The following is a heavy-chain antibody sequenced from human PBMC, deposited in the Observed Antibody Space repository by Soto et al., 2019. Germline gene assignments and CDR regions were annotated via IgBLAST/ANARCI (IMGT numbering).Heavy chain of an antibody. CDR2: ISAYNGNT. Sequence: ASVKVSCKASGYTFTSYGISWARQAPGQGLEWMGWISAYNGNTNYAQKLQGRVTMTTDTSTSTAYMELRSLRSDDTAVYYCATYMEWFKPQHGYYFDYWGQGTLVTVSS. D-gene: IGHD3-3*01. CDR1: GYTFTSYG. V-gene: IGHV1-18*01. CDR3: ATYMEWFKPQHGYYFDY. J-gene: IGHJ4*02.